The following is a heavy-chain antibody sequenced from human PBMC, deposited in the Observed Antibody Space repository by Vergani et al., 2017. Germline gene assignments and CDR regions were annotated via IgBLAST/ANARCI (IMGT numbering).Heavy chain of an antibody. V-gene: IGHV3-23*01. CDR1: GFTFSSHA. CDR3: GRGSDNYN. Sequence: EVQLLQSEGAVVQPGGSLRLSCVASGFTFSSHAMIWVRQGHGQGLEWVSSIKNTGDSIHYADSVKGRFTISRDNSKNTLYLKMNSLRVEDTDVYYCGRGSDNYNWGQGTLVTVSS. D-gene: IGHD5-24*01. CDR2: IKNTGDSI. J-gene: IGHJ4*02.